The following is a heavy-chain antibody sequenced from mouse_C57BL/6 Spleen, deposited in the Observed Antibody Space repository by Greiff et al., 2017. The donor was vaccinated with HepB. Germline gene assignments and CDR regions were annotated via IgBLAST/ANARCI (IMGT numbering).Heavy chain of an antibody. CDR1: GFTFNTYA. J-gene: IGHJ3*01. Sequence: EVQRVESGGGLVQPKGSLKLSCAASGFTFNTYAMHWVRQAPGKGLEWVARIRSKSSNYATYYADSVKDRFTISRDDSQSMLYLQMNNLKTEDTAMYYCVREGYSNYFPWFAYWGQGTLVTVSA. D-gene: IGHD2-5*01. CDR3: VREGYSNYFPWFAY. CDR2: IRSKSSNYAT. V-gene: IGHV10-3*01.